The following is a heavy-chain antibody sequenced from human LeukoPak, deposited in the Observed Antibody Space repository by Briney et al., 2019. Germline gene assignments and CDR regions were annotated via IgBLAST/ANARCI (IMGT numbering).Heavy chain of an antibody. CDR2: INWNGGSI. CDR3: ARGYCSGGSCWYFDY. Sequence: GGSLRLSCGASGFTFDDYGMSWVRQAPGKGLEWVSGINWNGGSIGYADSVKGRFTISRDNAKNSLYLQMNSLRADDTALYYCARGYCSGGSCWYFDYGGQGTLVTVSS. J-gene: IGHJ4*02. V-gene: IGHV3-20*04. CDR1: GFTFDDYG. D-gene: IGHD2-15*01.